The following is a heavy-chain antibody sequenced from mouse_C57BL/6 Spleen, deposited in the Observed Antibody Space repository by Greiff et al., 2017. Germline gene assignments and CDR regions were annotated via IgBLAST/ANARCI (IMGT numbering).Heavy chain of an antibody. CDR1: GYAFSSSW. CDR3: ARGYGSREAWFAY. CDR2: IYPGDGDT. J-gene: IGHJ3*01. D-gene: IGHD1-1*01. Sequence: VKLVESGPELVKPGASVKISCKASGYAFSSSWMNWVKQRPGKGLEWIGRIYPGDGDTNYNGKFKGKATLTADKSSSTAYMQLSSLTSEDSAVYFCARGYGSREAWFAYWGQGTLVTVSA. V-gene: IGHV1-82*01.